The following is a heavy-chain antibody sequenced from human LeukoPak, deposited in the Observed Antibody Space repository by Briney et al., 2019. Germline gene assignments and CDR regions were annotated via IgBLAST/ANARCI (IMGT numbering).Heavy chain of an antibody. D-gene: IGHD3-3*01. Sequence: SVKVSCKASGGTFSSYAISWVRQAPGQGLEWMGGIIPIFGTANYAQKFQGRVTITADKSTSTAYMELSSLRSEDTAVYYCARMASGWRFLEWSPGGYYFDYWGQGTLVTVSS. CDR1: GGTFSSYA. CDR3: ARMASGWRFLEWSPGGYYFDY. CDR2: IIPIFGTA. V-gene: IGHV1-69*06. J-gene: IGHJ4*02.